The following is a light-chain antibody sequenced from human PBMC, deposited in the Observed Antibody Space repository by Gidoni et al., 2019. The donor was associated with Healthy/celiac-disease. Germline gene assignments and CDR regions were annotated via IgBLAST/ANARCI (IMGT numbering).Light chain of an antibody. CDR2: AAS. V-gene: IGKV1-9*01. CDR1: QGISSY. CDR3: QQLNSYAT. J-gene: IGKJ4*01. Sequence: DIQLTQSPSFLSASVGDRVTITCRASQGISSYLAWYQQKPGKAPKLLIYAASTLQSGVPSRFSGSGSGTEFTLTISSLQPEEFATYYCQQLNSYATFGGGTKVEIK.